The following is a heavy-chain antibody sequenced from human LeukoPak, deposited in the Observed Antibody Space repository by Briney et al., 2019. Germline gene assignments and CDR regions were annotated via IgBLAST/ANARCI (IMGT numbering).Heavy chain of an antibody. CDR1: GGTFSSYA. Sequence: SVKVSCKASGGTFSSYAISWVRQAPGQGLEWMGGIIPIFGTANYAQKFQGRVTITTDESTSTAYMELSSLRSEDTAVYYCAREGLLRFLEWQFDYWGQGTLVTVSS. V-gene: IGHV1-69*05. D-gene: IGHD3-3*01. CDR3: AREGLLRFLEWQFDY. J-gene: IGHJ4*02. CDR2: IIPIFGTA.